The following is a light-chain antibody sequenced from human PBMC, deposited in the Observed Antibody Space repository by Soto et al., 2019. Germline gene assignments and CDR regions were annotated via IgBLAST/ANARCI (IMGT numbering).Light chain of an antibody. CDR3: QQYNSYRT. CDR1: QSISSW. J-gene: IGKJ1*01. CDR2: KAS. Sequence: DIQMTQSPSTLSASVGDRVPITCRARQSISSWLAWYQQQPGKAPKLLIYKASSLESGVPSRFSGSGSGTEITLTISSLQPDDFATYYCQQYNSYRTFGQGTKVDI. V-gene: IGKV1-5*03.